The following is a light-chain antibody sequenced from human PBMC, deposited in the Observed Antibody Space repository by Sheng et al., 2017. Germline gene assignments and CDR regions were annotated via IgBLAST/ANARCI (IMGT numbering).Light chain of an antibody. J-gene: IGKJ1*01. CDR1: QSISSY. CDR2: AAS. Sequence: DIQMTQSPSSLSASVGDRVTITCRASQSISSYLNWYQQKPGKAPKLLIYAASSLQSGVPSRFSGSGSGTDFTLTISSLQPEDFATYYCQQSYSTPWTFGQRDRRWK. CDR3: QQSYSTPWT. V-gene: IGKV1-39*01.